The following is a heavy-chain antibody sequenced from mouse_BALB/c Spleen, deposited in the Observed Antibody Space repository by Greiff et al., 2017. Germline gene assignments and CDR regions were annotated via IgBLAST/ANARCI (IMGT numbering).Heavy chain of an antibody. V-gene: IGHV14-3*02. CDR3: AASYGFDDAMDY. D-gene: IGHD2-9*01. CDR2: IDPANGNT. CDR1: GFNIKDTY. J-gene: IGHJ4*01. Sequence: EVKLVESGAELVKPGASVKLSCTASGFNIKDTYMHWVKQRPEQGLEWIGRIDPANGNTKYDPKFQGKATITADTSSNTAYLQLSSLTSEDTAVYYCAASYGFDDAMDYWGQGTSVTVSS.